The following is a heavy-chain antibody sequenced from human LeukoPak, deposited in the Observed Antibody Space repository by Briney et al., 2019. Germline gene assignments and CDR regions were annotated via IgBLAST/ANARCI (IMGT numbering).Heavy chain of an antibody. Sequence: GRSLRLSCAASGFTFSSYWMHWVRQAPGKGLVWVSRINSDGSSTSYADSVKGRFTISRDNAKNTLYLQMNSLRAEDTAVYYCATRPGGTSFDYWGQGTLVTVSS. J-gene: IGHJ4*02. V-gene: IGHV3-74*01. D-gene: IGHD3-16*01. CDR2: INSDGSST. CDR3: ATRPGGTSFDY. CDR1: GFTFSSYW.